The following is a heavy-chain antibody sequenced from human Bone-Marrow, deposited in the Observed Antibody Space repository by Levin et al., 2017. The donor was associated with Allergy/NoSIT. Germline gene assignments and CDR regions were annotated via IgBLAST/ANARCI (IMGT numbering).Heavy chain of an antibody. V-gene: IGHV4-59*01. CDR2: GYYSGNT. Sequence: GLXWIGNGYYSGNTNYNPSLKSRVTILVDTSKNQLSLKLSSVTAADTAVYYCARATRSSLIYYFDYWGQGTLVTVSS. D-gene: IGHD6-13*01. J-gene: IGHJ4*02. CDR3: ARATRSSLIYYFDY.